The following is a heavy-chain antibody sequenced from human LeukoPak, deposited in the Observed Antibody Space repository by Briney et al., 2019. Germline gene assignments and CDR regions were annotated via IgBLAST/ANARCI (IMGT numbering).Heavy chain of an antibody. V-gene: IGHV3-21*01. J-gene: IGHJ4*02. CDR2: ISSSNSYI. D-gene: IGHD5-12*01. CDR1: GFTFSSYS. CDR3: ARGGGGYDGRDY. Sequence: GGSLRLSCAASGFTFSSYSMNWVRQAPGKGLEWVSSISSSNSYIYYADSVKGRFTISRDNAKNSLYLQMNSLRAEDTAVYYCARGGGGYDGRDYWGQGTLVTVSS.